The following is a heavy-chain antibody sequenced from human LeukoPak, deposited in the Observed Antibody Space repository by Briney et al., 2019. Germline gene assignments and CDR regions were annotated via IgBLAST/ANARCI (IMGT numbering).Heavy chain of an antibody. CDR2: IDNIGST. CDR1: GGSISSSSYN. CDR3: ARPPGIAAAWFDP. J-gene: IGHJ5*02. Sequence: SETLSLTCAVSGGSISSSSYNWAWIRQPPGKGLERIGNIDNIGSTYYNPSLQSRVTISVDKSKDQLSLKLNSVTATDTAIYYCARPPGIAAAWFDPWGQGTLVTVSS. V-gene: IGHV4-39*01. D-gene: IGHD6-13*01.